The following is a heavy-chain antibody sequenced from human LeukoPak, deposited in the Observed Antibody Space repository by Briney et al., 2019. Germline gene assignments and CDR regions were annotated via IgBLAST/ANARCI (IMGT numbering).Heavy chain of an antibody. Sequence: GGSLRLSCEVSGFTFSDHYMSWIRQAPGKRLEWVSYISDSSSLTYYADSVKGRFTISRDNAKNSLSLQLNSLRDEDTAVYFCAKVIRGGYGMDVWGQGTTVTVSS. CDR1: GFTFSDHY. CDR2: ISDSSSLT. V-gene: IGHV3-11*06. D-gene: IGHD3-10*01. J-gene: IGHJ6*02. CDR3: AKVIRGGYGMDV.